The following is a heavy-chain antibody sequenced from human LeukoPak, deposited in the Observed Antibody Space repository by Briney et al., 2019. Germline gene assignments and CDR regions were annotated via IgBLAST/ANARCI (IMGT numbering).Heavy chain of an antibody. J-gene: IGHJ6*03. V-gene: IGHV1-69*06. D-gene: IGHD2-15*01. CDR3: AINQAGYCGGGSCYRHEFYYMDV. Sequence: GASVKVSCKASGGTFSTYVISWVRQAPGQGLEWMGGIIPVFGTANHAEKFQDRVTITADKSTSTAYMELSSLRSEDTAMYYCAINQAGYCGGGSCYRHEFYYMDVWGKGTSVTVSS. CDR1: GGTFSTYV. CDR2: IIPVFGTA.